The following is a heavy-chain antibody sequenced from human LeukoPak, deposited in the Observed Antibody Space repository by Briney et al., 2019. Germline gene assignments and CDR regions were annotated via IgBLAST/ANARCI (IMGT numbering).Heavy chain of an antibody. V-gene: IGHV1-69*13. Sequence: ASVKVSCKASGGTFSSYAISWVRQAPGQGLEWMGGIIPIFGTANYAQKFQGRVTITADESTSTAYMELSSLRSEDTAVYYCATVASYDFWTFDYWGQGTLVTVSS. CDR3: ATVASYDFWTFDY. J-gene: IGHJ4*02. CDR2: IIPIFGTA. D-gene: IGHD3-3*01. CDR1: GGTFSSYA.